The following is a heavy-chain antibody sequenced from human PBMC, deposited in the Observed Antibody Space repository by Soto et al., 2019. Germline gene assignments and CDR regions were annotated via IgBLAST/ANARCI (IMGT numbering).Heavy chain of an antibody. D-gene: IGHD3-22*01. CDR3: AKDSSGYFYH. Sequence: GGSLRLPCAASGFTYSSYSMLWVRQAPGKGLECVSAISDSGSSTYYADSVKSRFTISRDNFKNTLYLQMNCLRAEDMAVYYCAKDSSGYFYHWGQGTLVTVSS. V-gene: IGHV3-23*01. CDR1: GFTYSSYS. CDR2: ISDSGSST. J-gene: IGHJ5*02.